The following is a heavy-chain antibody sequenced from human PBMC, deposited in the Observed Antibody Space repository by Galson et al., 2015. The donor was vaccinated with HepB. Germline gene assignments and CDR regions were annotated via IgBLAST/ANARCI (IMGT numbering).Heavy chain of an antibody. CDR3: ARYHWNYRGGWFGP. CDR1: GYSLTELS. V-gene: IGHV1-24*01. CDR2: FDPEYGKI. D-gene: IGHD1-7*01. J-gene: IGHJ5*02. Sequence: SVKVSCKVSGYSLTELSMHWVRQAPGTGLEWMGGFDPEYGKIIYAQKFQGRIIMTEDTSTDTVCMELRNLRSEDTAVYYCARYHWNYRGGWFGPWGQGTQFVVSS.